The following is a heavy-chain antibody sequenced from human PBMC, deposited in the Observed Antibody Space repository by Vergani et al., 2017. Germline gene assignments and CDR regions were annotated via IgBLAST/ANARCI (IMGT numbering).Heavy chain of an antibody. CDR2: IRYDGSNK. D-gene: IGHD3-22*01. CDR3: AKGHYYDSSGSYFQH. J-gene: IGHJ1*01. CDR1: GFTFSSYG. V-gene: IGHV3-30*02. Sequence: QVQLVESGGGVVQPGGSLRLSCAASGFTFSSYGMHWVRQAPGKGLEWVAFIRYDGSNKYYADSVKGRFTISRDNSKNTLYLQMNSLRAEDTAVYYCAKGHYYDSSGSYFQHWGRGTLVTVSS.